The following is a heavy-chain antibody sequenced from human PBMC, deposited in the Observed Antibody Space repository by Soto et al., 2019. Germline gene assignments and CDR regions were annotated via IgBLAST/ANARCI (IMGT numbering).Heavy chain of an antibody. CDR2: ISAYNGDT. Sequence: QVLLVQSGSEVKKPGASVKVSCKASGYTFITYGVTWVRQAPGQGLEWMGWISAYNGDTNYAQNPQGRVTMTTDTSTTTAYMELTSLRSDDTAVYYCARGGGGTTSLKLHFWGQGTLITVSS. J-gene: IGHJ4*02. CDR3: ARGGGGTTSLKLHF. V-gene: IGHV1-18*01. D-gene: IGHD2-2*01. CDR1: GYTFITYG.